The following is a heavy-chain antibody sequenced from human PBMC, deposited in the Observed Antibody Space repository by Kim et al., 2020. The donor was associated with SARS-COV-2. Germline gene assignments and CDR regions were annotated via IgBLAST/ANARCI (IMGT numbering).Heavy chain of an antibody. CDR2: ILNNGVTT. V-gene: IGHV3-64D*09. CDR1: GFIFRSYP. D-gene: IGHD6-13*01. J-gene: IGHJ3*02. Sequence: GGSLRLSCSASGFIFRSYPMHWVRQAPGKGLEYVAIILNNGVTTYYADSMKGRFTVSRDNSKNTLSLEMSSLRTEDTALYYCALAYNSSWYGDALDTWGQGTMVTVSS. CDR3: ALAYNSSWYGDALDT.